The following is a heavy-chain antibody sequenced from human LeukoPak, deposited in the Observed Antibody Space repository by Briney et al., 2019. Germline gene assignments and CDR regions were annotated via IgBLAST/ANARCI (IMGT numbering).Heavy chain of an antibody. J-gene: IGHJ4*02. CDR1: GFTFSSYS. Sequence: GGSLRLSCAASGFTFSSYSMNWVRQAPGKGLEWVSSISSSSSYIYYADSVKGRFTISRDNAKNSLYLQMNSLRAEDTAVYYCAKDQWTYYYDSSGQTSDYWGQGTLVTVSS. D-gene: IGHD3-22*01. CDR2: ISSSSSYI. CDR3: AKDQWTYYYDSSGQTSDY. V-gene: IGHV3-21*01.